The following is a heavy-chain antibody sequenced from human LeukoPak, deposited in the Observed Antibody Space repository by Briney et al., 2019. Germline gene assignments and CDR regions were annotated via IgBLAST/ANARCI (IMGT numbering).Heavy chain of an antibody. CDR1: GITVSSNY. V-gene: IGHV3-74*01. D-gene: IGHD2-21*02. CDR3: ARDAGDCGGDCPRWFDP. J-gene: IGHJ5*02. Sequence: GGSLRLSCAASGITVSSNYMSWVRQAPGKGLEWVSRINPDGTSTNYADSVKGRFTISRDNAKNTVDLQMNSLRGEDTAVYYCARDAGDCGGDCPRWFDPWGQGTLVTVSS. CDR2: INPDGTST.